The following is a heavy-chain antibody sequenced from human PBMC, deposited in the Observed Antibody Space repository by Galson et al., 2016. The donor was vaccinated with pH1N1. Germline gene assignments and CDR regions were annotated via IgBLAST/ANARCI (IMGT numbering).Heavy chain of an antibody. CDR3: AGGPTRAQLEDH. V-gene: IGHV3-53*01. D-gene: IGHD6-13*01. Sequence: SLRLSCAASGFTVSSNYMNWVRQAPGKGLEWVSVLYPGGTTYYADSVKGRFTISRDNSKNTLYLQMNSPRVDDTAVYFCAGGPTRAQLEDHWGQGTLLTVSS. J-gene: IGHJ4*02. CDR1: GFTVSSNY. CDR2: LYPGGTT.